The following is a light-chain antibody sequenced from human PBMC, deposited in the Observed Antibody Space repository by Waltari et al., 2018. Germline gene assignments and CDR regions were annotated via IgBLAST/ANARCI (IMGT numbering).Light chain of an antibody. CDR2: WAS. CDR3: HQYYTTPFT. V-gene: IGKV4-1*01. CDR1: QSVLSSSDKKNY. J-gene: IGKJ3*01. Sequence: DIVMTQSPDSLAVSLGERATINCKSSQSVLSSSDKKNYLAWDQQKPGQPPKLLIYWASTREAGVPDRFSGSGSGTDFTLTISSLQAEDVAVYYCHQYYTTPFTFGPGTKVDIK.